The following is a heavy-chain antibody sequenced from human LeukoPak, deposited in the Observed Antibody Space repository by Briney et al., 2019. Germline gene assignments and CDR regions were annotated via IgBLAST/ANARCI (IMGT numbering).Heavy chain of an antibody. V-gene: IGHV1-2*04. D-gene: IGHD3-16*01. Sequence: ASVKVSCKASGYTFTSYDINWVRQAPGQGLEWMGWINPNSGGTNYAQKFQGWVTMTRDTSISTAYMELSRLRSDDTAVYYCARDPGGPKSNPGLDYYYYYGMDVWGQGTTVTVSS. J-gene: IGHJ6*02. CDR3: ARDPGGPKSNPGLDYYYYYGMDV. CDR2: INPNSGGT. CDR1: GYTFTSYD.